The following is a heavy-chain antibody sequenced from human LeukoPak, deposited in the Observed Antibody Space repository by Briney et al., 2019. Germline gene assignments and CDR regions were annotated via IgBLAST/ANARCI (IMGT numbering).Heavy chain of an antibody. CDR3: ARDYGGKFDY. Sequence: SGTLSLTCTVSGGSISGYYWSWIRQPPGKGLEWIGYIYSSGTTNYNPSLKSRVTISVDTSKNQFSLKLSSVTAADAAVYYCARDYGGKFDYWGQGTLVTVSS. J-gene: IGHJ4*02. CDR2: IYSSGTT. D-gene: IGHD4-17*01. CDR1: GGSISGYY. V-gene: IGHV4-59*01.